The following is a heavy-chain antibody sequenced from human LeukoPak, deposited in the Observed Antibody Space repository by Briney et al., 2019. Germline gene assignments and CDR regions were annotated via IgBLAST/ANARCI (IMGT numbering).Heavy chain of an antibody. V-gene: IGHV3-23*01. D-gene: IGHD6-19*01. CDR2: ISGSGGST. CDR3: AKALAVAGMEYYFDY. J-gene: IGHJ4*02. CDR1: GFTFSSYV. Sequence: GGSLRLSCAASGFTFSSYVMSWVRQAPGKGLEWVSAISGSGGSTYYADSVKGRFTISRDNSKNTLYLQMNSLRAEDTAVYYCAKALAVAGMEYYFDYWGQGTLVTVSS.